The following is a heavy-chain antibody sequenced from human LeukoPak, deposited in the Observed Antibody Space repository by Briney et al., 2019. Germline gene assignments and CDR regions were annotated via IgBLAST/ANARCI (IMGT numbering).Heavy chain of an antibody. J-gene: IGHJ5*02. CDR3: ARDRIAAARRYRWFDP. CDR2: IWYDGSNK. V-gene: IGHV3-33*01. CDR1: GFTFSSYG. Sequence: GRSLRLSCAASGFTFSSYGMHWVRQAPGKGLEWLAVIWYDGSNKYYADSVKGRFTISRDNSKNTLYLQMNSLRAEDTAVYYCARDRIAAARRYRWFDPWGQGTLVTVSS. D-gene: IGHD6-13*01.